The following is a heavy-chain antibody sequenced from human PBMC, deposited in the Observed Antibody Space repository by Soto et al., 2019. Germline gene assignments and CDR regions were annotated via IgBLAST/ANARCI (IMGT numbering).Heavy chain of an antibody. Sequence: QVQLVQSGAEVKKPGSSVKVSCKASGGTFSSYAISWVRQAPGQGLEWMGGIIPIFGTANYAQKFQGRVTITADKYTRTAYMELRILRSEDTAVYSCAIRVPDTAIRPDHDGFDSWGQGTIGTVSS. CDR3: AIRVPDTAIRPDHDGFDS. CDR1: GGTFSSYA. V-gene: IGHV1-69*06. CDR2: IIPIFGTA. J-gene: IGHJ3*02. D-gene: IGHD2-2*01.